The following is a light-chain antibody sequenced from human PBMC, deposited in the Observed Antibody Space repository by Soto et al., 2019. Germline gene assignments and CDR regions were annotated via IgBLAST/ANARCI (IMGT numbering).Light chain of an antibody. J-gene: IGKJ1*01. CDR3: HQTYSTQWT. CDR2: TAS. Sequence: DTQMTQSPTSLSASVGDRVTITCRASQTISNHLNWYQQKPGKAPKLLIYTASSLQSGVPSRFSGSGSGTDFTLTISSLQPEDFATYYCHQTYSTQWTFGQGTKVEIK. CDR1: QTISNH. V-gene: IGKV1-39*01.